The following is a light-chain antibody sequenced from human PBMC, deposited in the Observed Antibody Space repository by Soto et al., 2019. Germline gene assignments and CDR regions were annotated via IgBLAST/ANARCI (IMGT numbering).Light chain of an antibody. J-gene: IGKJ1*01. CDR1: KSVSSSY. CDR2: GAS. Sequence: EIVLTQSPGTLSLSPGERATLSCRASKSVSSSYLAWYQQKPGQAPRILIYGASSRATGIPDRFSGSGSGTDFTLTISRLETEDFAVYYCQQYGSSPWTVGQGTKVEIK. CDR3: QQYGSSPWT. V-gene: IGKV3-20*01.